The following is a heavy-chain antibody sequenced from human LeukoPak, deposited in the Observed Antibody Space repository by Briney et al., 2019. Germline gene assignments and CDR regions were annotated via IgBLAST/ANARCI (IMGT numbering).Heavy chain of an antibody. CDR1: GGSFSGYY. Sequence: SETLSLTCAVYGGSFSGYYWSWIRQPPRKGLEWIGEINHRGSTNYNPSLKSRVTISVDTSKNQFSLKLSSVTAADTAVYYCARGKNYDFWSLGYGMDVWGQGTTVTVSS. D-gene: IGHD3-3*01. J-gene: IGHJ6*02. V-gene: IGHV4-34*01. CDR3: ARGKNYDFWSLGYGMDV. CDR2: INHRGST.